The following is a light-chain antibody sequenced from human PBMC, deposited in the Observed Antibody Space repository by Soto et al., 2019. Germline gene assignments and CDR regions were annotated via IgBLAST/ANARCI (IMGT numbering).Light chain of an antibody. CDR3: QTWATGIRV. CDR1: GGHSSYA. J-gene: IGLJ3*02. V-gene: IGLV4-69*01. Sequence: QLVLTQSPSASASLGASVKLTCTLSGGHSSYAIAWHQQQPEKGPRYLMNLTNDGSHTKGDGIPARFSGSSSGAERYLAISSLQSEDEADYYCQTWATGIRVFGGGTKLTVL. CDR2: LTNDGSH.